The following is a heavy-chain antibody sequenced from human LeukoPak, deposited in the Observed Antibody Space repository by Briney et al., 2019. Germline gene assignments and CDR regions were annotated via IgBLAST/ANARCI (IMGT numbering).Heavy chain of an antibody. CDR3: ACERSDGAFDI. CDR1: GYTFTSYG. Sequence: SVKVSCKASGYTFTSYGISWVRQAPGQGLEWMGGIIPIFGTPNYAQKFQGRVTITADKATSTGYMELGSLRSEDTAVYYCACERSDGAFDIWGQGTMVTGAS. J-gene: IGHJ3*02. V-gene: IGHV1-69*06. D-gene: IGHD5-24*01. CDR2: IIPIFGTP.